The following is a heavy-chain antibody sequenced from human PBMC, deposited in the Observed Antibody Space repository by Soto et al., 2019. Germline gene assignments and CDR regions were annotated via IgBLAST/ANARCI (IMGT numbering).Heavy chain of an antibody. Sequence: QVQLVESGGGVVQPGRSLRLSCAASGFTISSYAMHWVRQAPGKGLEWVAVISYDGSNKYYADSVKGRFTISRDNSKNTLYLQMNSLRAEDTAVYYCARGEASSGIYVRYFDYWGQGTLVTVSS. CDR1: GFTISSYA. CDR2: ISYDGSNK. D-gene: IGHD3-10*02. V-gene: IGHV3-30-3*01. J-gene: IGHJ4*02. CDR3: ARGEASSGIYVRYFDY.